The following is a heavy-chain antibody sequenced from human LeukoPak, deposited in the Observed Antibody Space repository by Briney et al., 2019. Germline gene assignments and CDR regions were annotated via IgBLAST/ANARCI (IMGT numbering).Heavy chain of an antibody. D-gene: IGHD5-18*01. V-gene: IGHV3-74*01. CDR3: ATGHSYGYDY. CDR1: GLTFSDFW. CDR2: VKGDGRTT. J-gene: IGHJ4*02. Sequence: QPGGSPRLSCAASGLTFSDFWMHWVRQPPGKGLVWVALVKGDGRTTIYADSVKGRFTISRDNAKNTLYLQMNSLRADDSGVYYCATGHSYGYDYWGQGVLVTVSS.